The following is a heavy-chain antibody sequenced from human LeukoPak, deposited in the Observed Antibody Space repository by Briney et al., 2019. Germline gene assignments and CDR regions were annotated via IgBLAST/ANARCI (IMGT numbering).Heavy chain of an antibody. Sequence: SETLSLTCTVFSGSISSGSYYWSWIRQPAGKGLEWIGRIYTSGSTNYNPSLKSRVTISVDTSKNQFSLKLSSVTAADTAVYYCARDHGNWNDSPFDPWGQGTLVTVSS. V-gene: IGHV4-61*02. CDR3: ARDHGNWNDSPFDP. CDR2: IYTSGST. D-gene: IGHD1-1*01. CDR1: SGSISSGSYY. J-gene: IGHJ5*02.